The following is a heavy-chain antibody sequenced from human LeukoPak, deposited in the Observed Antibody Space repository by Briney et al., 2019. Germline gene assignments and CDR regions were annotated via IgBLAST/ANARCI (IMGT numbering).Heavy chain of an antibody. D-gene: IGHD6-13*01. CDR1: GYTLTELS. CDR3: ATWGQQLVRPHQTTPYYYYMDV. J-gene: IGHJ6*03. Sequence: GASVKVSCKVSGYTLTELSMHWVRQAPGKGLEWMGGFDPEDGETIYAQKFQGRVTMTEDTSTDTAYMELSSLRSEDTAVYYCATWGQQLVRPHQTTPYYYYMDVWGKGTTVTVSS. CDR2: FDPEDGET. V-gene: IGHV1-24*01.